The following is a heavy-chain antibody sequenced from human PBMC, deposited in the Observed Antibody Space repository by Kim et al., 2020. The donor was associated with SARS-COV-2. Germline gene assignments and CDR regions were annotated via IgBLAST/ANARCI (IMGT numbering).Heavy chain of an antibody. D-gene: IGHD6-13*01. Sequence: SETLSLTCTVSGGSISSYYWSWIRQPPGKGLEWIGYIYYSGSTNYNPSLKSRVTLSVDTSKNQFSLKRSSVTAPDTAVYYCARHPISSSWPRDRYYYGM. V-gene: IGHV4-59*08. CDR2: IYYSGST. CDR1: GGSISSYY. CDR3: ARHPISSSWPRDRYYYGM. J-gene: IGHJ6*01.